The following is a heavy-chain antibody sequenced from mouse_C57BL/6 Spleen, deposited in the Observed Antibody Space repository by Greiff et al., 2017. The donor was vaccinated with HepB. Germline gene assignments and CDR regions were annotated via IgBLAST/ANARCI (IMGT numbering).Heavy chain of an antibody. V-gene: IGHV1-69*01. CDR1: GYTFTSYW. CDR3: ARYDGYDFDY. CDR2: IDPSDSYT. Sequence: QVQLQQPGAELVMPGASVKLSCKASGYTFTSYWMHWVKQRPGQGLEWIGEIDPSDSYTNYNQKFKGKSTLTVDKSSSTAYMQLSSLTSVDSAVYYCARYDGYDFDYWGQGTTLTVSS. J-gene: IGHJ2*01. D-gene: IGHD2-2*01.